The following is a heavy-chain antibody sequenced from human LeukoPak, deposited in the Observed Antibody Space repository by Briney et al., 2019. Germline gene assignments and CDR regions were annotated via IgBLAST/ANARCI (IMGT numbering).Heavy chain of an antibody. Sequence: SQTLSLTCIVSGGSISSDDYYWSWIRQPPGKGLEWIGYIYHSGFTYDNPSLKSRVTISVDRSKNQFSLKLSSVTAADTAVYYCARVDSSSSREFDYWGQGTLVTVSS. CDR3: ARVDSSSSREFDY. CDR2: IYHSGFT. CDR1: GGSISSDDYY. J-gene: IGHJ4*02. V-gene: IGHV4-30-2*01. D-gene: IGHD6-6*01.